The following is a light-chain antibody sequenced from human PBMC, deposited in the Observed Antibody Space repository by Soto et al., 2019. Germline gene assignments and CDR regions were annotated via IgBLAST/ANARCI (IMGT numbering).Light chain of an antibody. J-gene: IGKJ1*01. CDR3: HQSYSTPQT. CDR2: AAS. Sequence: IRMTQSPSTLSASVGDRVTITCRANQSVSDSLNWYQQKPGKVPKLLIYAASSLRSGVPSRISGSGSGTDFTLTISSLQPEDFATYYCHQSYSTPQTFGQGTKVDIK. V-gene: IGKV1-39*01. CDR1: QSVSDS.